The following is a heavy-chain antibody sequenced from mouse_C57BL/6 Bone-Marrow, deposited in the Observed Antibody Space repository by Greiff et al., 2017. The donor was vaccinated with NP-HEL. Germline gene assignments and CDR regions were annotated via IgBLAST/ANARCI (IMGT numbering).Heavy chain of an antibody. CDR3: AKYDGSSHWYFDV. V-gene: IGHV2-5*01. J-gene: IGHJ1*03. D-gene: IGHD1-1*01. Sequence: VQLMESGPGLVQPSQSLSITCTVSGFSLTSYGVHWVRQSPGKGLEWLGVIWRGGSTDYNAAFMSRLSITKDNSKSQVYFKMNSLQADDTAIYYCAKYDGSSHWYFDVWGTGTTVTVSS. CDR1: GFSLTSYG. CDR2: IWRGGST.